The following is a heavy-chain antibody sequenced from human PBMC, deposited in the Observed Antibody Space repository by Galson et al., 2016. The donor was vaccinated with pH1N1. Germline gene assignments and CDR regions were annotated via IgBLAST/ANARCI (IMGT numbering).Heavy chain of an antibody. CDR1: GFTFSNYG. CDR2: IWVDGRHK. V-gene: IGHV3-33*03. Sequence: SLRLSCAASGFTFSNYGMHWVRQAPGKGLEWVAVIWVDGRHKYYADSVKGRFTIPRDNSKKTLYLQMNSLRGEDTAMYYCAKVWVPYSGNFPFNNYYTLDVWGQGTKVTVSS. J-gene: IGHJ6*02. CDR3: AKVWVPYSGNFPFNNYYTLDV. D-gene: IGHD1-26*01.